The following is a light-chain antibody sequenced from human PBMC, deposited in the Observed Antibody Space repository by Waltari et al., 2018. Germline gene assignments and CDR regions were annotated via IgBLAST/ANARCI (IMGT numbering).Light chain of an antibody. CDR2: DAS. Sequence: IVLTPSPGTLALSPGERATLSCRASQSVGRALAWYQQKPGQAPRLLIYDASSRATGISDKFSGSGSGTDFSLTISRVEPEDFAVYFCQMYVRLPVTFGQGTKVEVK. CDR1: QSVGRA. CDR3: QMYVRLPVT. J-gene: IGKJ1*01. V-gene: IGKV3-20*01.